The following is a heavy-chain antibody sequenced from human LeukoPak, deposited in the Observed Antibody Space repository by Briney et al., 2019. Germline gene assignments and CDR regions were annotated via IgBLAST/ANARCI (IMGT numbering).Heavy chain of an antibody. CDR3: ARGGATIFGVAEADY. CDR2: IYSGGST. V-gene: IGHV3-53*04. CDR1: GFTVSSNY. D-gene: IGHD3-3*01. J-gene: IGHJ4*02. Sequence: PGGSLRLSCAASGFTVSSNYMSWVRQAPGKELEWVSVIYSGGSTYYADSVKGRFTISRHNSKNTLYLQMNSLRAEDTAVYYCARGGATIFGVAEADYWGQGTLVTVSS.